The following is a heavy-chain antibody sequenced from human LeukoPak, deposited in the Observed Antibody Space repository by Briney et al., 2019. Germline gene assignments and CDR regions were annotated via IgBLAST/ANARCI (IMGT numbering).Heavy chain of an antibody. V-gene: IGHV3-53*01. J-gene: IGHJ6*02. D-gene: IGHD6-25*01. CDR1: GFTVSSNY. Sequence: PGGSLRLSCAISGFTVSSNYMSWVRQAPGKGLEWVSLIYSAGNTYYPDSVKGRFTIFRDNSKNTVYLQMNSLRAEDTAVYYCARDRRYTSGYTSGYHYGMDVWGQGTTVTVSS. CDR2: IYSAGNT. CDR3: ARDRRYTSGYTSGYHYGMDV.